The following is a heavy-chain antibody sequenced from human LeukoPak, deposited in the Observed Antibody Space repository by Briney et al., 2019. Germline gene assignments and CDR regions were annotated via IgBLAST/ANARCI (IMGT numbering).Heavy chain of an antibody. CDR1: GYSFTSYW. Sequence: GESLRISCKGSGYSFTSYWIGWVRQMPGKGLEWMGIIYPGDSYTKYSPSFQGHVTISVDKSISTAYLQWSSLKASDTAMYYCARRRFDYGGNSLDYWGQGTLVTVSS. J-gene: IGHJ4*02. CDR2: IYPGDSYT. V-gene: IGHV5-51*01. CDR3: ARRRFDYGGNSLDY. D-gene: IGHD4-23*01.